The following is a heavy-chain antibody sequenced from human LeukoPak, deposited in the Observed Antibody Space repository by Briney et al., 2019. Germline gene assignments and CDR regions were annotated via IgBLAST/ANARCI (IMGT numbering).Heavy chain of an antibody. CDR3: ARDVPGWGGFDV. CDR1: GYTFSSFG. CDR2: VSPASGNT. D-gene: IGHD6-19*01. J-gene: IGHJ3*01. V-gene: IGHV1-18*01. Sequence: ASVMVSYKASGYTFSSFGITWVRQAPGQGLEWMGWVSPASGNTISALSLQDRVTMTTDTSTNTAFSELRSLRSDDTALYYCARDVPGWGGFDVWGQGTMVTVSS.